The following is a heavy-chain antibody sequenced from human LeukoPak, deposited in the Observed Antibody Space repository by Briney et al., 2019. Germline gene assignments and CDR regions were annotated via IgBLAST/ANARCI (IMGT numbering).Heavy chain of an antibody. CDR2: IYYSGST. V-gene: IGHV4-59*01. Sequence: SETLSLTCTVSGGSISTYYWSWIRQPPGKGLEWIGYIYYSGSTNYNPSLKSRVTISVDTSKNQFSLKLSSVTAADTAVYYCARGVVTAPQTFDYWGQGTLVTVSS. CDR3: ARGVVTAPQTFDY. J-gene: IGHJ4*02. CDR1: GGSISTYY. D-gene: IGHD2-21*02.